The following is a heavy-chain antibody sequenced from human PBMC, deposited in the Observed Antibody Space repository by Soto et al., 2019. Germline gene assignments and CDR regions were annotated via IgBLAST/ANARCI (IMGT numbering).Heavy chain of an antibody. CDR1: GGTFSSYA. CDR2: SIPIFGTA. V-gene: IGHV1-69*06. Sequence: QVQLVQSGAEVKKPGSSVKVSCKASGGTFSSYAISWVRQAPGPGLEWMGGSIPIFGTANYAQKFQGRVKITADKSTRTAYMELSSLRSEDTAVYYCARGVKTYYYDSSGYYPRFDYWGQGTLVTVSS. CDR3: ARGVKTYYYDSSGYYPRFDY. J-gene: IGHJ4*02. D-gene: IGHD3-22*01.